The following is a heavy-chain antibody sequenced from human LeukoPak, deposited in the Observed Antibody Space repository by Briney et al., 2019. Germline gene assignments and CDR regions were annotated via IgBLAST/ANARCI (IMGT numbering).Heavy chain of an antibody. CDR2: ISSSSSYI. V-gene: IGHV3-21*04. D-gene: IGHD5-18*01. Sequence: GGSLRLSCAASGFTFSSYSMNWVRQAPGKGLEWVSSISSSSSYIYYADSVKGRFTISRDNAKNSLYLQMNSLRADDTAVYYCAREYSYGHGAFDIWGQGTMVTVSS. J-gene: IGHJ3*02. CDR3: AREYSYGHGAFDI. CDR1: GFTFSSYS.